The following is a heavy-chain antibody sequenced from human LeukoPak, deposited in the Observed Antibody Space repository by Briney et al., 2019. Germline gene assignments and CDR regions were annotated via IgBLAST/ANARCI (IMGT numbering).Heavy chain of an antibody. Sequence: GGSLRLSCAASGFTFSSYSMTWVRQAPGKGLEWVSSIGRSSSYIYYADSVKGRFTISRDNAKNSLFLQMNSLRAEDTAVYYCARVEEATTFNPWGQGTLVTVSS. J-gene: IGHJ5*02. D-gene: IGHD1-1*01. CDR3: ARVEEATTFNP. V-gene: IGHV3-21*01. CDR2: IGRSSSYI. CDR1: GFTFSSYS.